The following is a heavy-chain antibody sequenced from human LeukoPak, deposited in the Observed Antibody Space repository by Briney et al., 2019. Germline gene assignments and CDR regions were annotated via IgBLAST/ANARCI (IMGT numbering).Heavy chain of an antibody. J-gene: IGHJ4*02. D-gene: IGHD6-25*01. Sequence: GGSLRLSCAASGFTFSSYSMNWVRQAPGKGLEWVSYISSSSSTIYYADSVKGRFTISRDNAKNSLYLQMNSLRAEDTAVYYCARGPRYGRLDEYYFDYWGQGTLVTVSS. CDR1: GFTFSSYS. CDR3: ARGPRYGRLDEYYFDY. CDR2: ISSSSSTI. V-gene: IGHV3-48*01.